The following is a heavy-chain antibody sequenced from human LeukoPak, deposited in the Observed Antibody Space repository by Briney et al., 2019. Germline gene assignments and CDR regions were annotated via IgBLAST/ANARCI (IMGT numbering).Heavy chain of an antibody. Sequence: SETLSLTCTVSGGSISSYYWSWIRQPPGKGLEWIGYIYYSGSTNYNPSLKSRVTISVDTSKNQFSLKLSSVTAADTAVYYCAREGQLFNYDILTGPYYMDVWGKGTTVTVSS. CDR3: AREGQLFNYDILTGPYYMDV. CDR1: GGSISSYY. J-gene: IGHJ6*03. CDR2: IYYSGST. V-gene: IGHV4-59*12. D-gene: IGHD3-9*01.